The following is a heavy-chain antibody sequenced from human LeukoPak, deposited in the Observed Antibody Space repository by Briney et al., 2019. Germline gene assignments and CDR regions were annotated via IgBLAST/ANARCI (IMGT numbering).Heavy chain of an antibody. V-gene: IGHV1-18*01. CDR3: ARAKYYYGSGSYLVWFDP. Sequence: ASVKVSCKASGYTFTSYGISWVRQAPGQGLEWMGWISAYNGNTNYAQKLQGRVTMTTDTSTSTAYMELRSLRSDDTAVYYCARAKYYYGSGSYLVWFDPWGQGTLVTVSS. D-gene: IGHD3-10*01. CDR2: ISAYNGNT. J-gene: IGHJ5*02. CDR1: GYTFTSYG.